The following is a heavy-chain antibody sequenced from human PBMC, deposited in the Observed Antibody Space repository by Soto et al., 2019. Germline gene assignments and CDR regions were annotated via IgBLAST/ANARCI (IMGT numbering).Heavy chain of an antibody. Sequence: ASVKVSCKASGYTFTSYDINWVRQATGQGLEWMGWMNPNSGNTGYAQKFQGRVTMTRNTSISTAYMELSSLRSEDTAVYYCARVLYDFWSSCVDVWGKGTTVTVSS. D-gene: IGHD3-3*01. CDR1: GYTFTSYD. V-gene: IGHV1-8*01. CDR2: MNPNSGNT. CDR3: ARVLYDFWSSCVDV. J-gene: IGHJ6*04.